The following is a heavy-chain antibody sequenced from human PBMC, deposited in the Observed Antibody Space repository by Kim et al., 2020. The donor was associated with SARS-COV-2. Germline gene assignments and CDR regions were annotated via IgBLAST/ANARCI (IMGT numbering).Heavy chain of an antibody. CDR3: ARGASSSWSDYYYGMDV. V-gene: IGHV4-59*09. J-gene: IGHJ6*02. D-gene: IGHD6-13*01. Sequence: SRVTISVDTSKNQFSLELSSVTAADTAVYYCARGASSSWSDYYYGMDVWGQGTTVTVSS.